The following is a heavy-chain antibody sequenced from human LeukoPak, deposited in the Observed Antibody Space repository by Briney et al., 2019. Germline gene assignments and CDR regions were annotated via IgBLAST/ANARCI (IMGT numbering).Heavy chain of an antibody. Sequence: SVKVSCKASGGTFSSYTISWVRQALGQGLEWMGRIIPILGIANYAQKFQGRVTITADKSTSTAYMELSSLRSEDTAVYYCARGSSTSWPLDDWGQGTLVTVSS. CDR2: IIPILGIA. CDR3: ARGSSTSWPLDD. J-gene: IGHJ4*02. V-gene: IGHV1-69*02. CDR1: GGTFSSYT. D-gene: IGHD2-2*01.